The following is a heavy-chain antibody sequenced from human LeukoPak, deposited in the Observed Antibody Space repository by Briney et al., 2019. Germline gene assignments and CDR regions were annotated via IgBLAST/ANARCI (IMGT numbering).Heavy chain of an antibody. J-gene: IGHJ3*02. CDR3: AKDIRKYSYAPDAFDI. CDR1: GFTVSSNY. Sequence: GGSLRLSCAASGFTVSSNYMSWVRQAPGKGLEWVSLIYSGGSTYYADSVKGRFTISRDNSKNTLYLQMNSLRAEDTALYYCAKDIRKYSYAPDAFDIWGQGTMVTVSS. CDR2: IYSGGST. D-gene: IGHD5-18*01. V-gene: IGHV3-53*05.